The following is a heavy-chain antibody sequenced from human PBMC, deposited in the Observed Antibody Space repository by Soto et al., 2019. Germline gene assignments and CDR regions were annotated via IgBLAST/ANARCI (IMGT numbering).Heavy chain of an antibody. J-gene: IGHJ6*02. CDR3: AKGLANAKEV. CDR2: ITASGANT. CDR1: GFTFRSYG. V-gene: IGHV3-23*01. D-gene: IGHD2-21*01. Sequence: PGGSLRLSCAASGFTFRSYGMNWVRQAPGKGLEWVSGITASGANTYYIDSVKGRFTISRDNSKNTLYLQMTGLRVEDTAVFYCAKGLANAKEVWGQGTTVTVSS.